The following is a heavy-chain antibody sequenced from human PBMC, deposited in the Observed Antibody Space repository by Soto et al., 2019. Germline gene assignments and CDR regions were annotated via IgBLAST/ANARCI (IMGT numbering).Heavy chain of an antibody. J-gene: IGHJ4*02. CDR3: AKVVTYYYDSSGYSNFDY. V-gene: IGHV3-23*01. Sequence: GGSLRLSCAASGFTFSSYAMSWVRQAPGKGLQWVSAISGSGGNTYYADSVKGRFTISRDNSKNTVYLQINSLRAEDTAVYYCAKVVTYYYDSSGYSNFDYWGQGTLVTVSS. D-gene: IGHD3-22*01. CDR1: GFTFSSYA. CDR2: ISGSGGNT.